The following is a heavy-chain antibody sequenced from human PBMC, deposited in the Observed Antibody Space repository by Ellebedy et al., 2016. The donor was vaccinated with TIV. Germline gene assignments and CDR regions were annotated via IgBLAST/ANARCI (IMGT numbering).Heavy chain of an antibody. CDR3: ARLVSVAGGTFYFDY. V-gene: IGHV4-34*01. J-gene: IGHJ4*02. D-gene: IGHD6-13*01. CDR2: INHSGST. Sequence: SETLSLTCAVYGGSFTNYSWSWIRQPPGKGLEWIGEINHSGSTKYNPSLKSRVTISVDTSKNQFFLNLSSVTAADTAVYYCARLVSVAGGTFYFDYWGQGTLVTVSS. CDR1: GGSFTNYS.